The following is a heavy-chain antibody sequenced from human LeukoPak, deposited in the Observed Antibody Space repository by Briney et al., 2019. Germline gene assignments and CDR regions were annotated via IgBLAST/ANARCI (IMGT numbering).Heavy chain of an antibody. D-gene: IGHD3-22*01. V-gene: IGHV1-46*01. CDR2: INPSGGST. CDR3: ARDPRPSYDSSDYYYPGDY. J-gene: IGHJ4*02. Sequence: ASVKVSCKASGYTFTSYYMHWVRQAPGQGLEWMAIINPSGGSTNYAQKFQGRVTMTRDTSTSTVYMELSSLRSEDTAVYYCARDPRPSYDSSDYYYPGDYWGQGTLVTVPS. CDR1: GYTFTSYY.